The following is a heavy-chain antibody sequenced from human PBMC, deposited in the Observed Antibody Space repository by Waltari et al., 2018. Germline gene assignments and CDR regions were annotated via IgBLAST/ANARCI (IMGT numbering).Heavy chain of an antibody. Sequence: QVQLVESGGGVVQPGRSLRLSCAAYGFTFRSYGMHWARQAPGKGLEWVAVIWYDGSNKYYADSVKGRFTISRDNSKNTLYLQMNSLRAEDTAVYYCARDPHYSNFDYWGQGTLVTVSS. J-gene: IGHJ4*02. D-gene: IGHD4-4*01. CDR1: GFTFRSYG. CDR3: ARDPHYSNFDY. V-gene: IGHV3-33*01. CDR2: IWYDGSNK.